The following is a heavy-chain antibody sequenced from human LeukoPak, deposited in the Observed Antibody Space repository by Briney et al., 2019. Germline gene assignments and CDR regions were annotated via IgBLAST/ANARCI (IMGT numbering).Heavy chain of an antibody. CDR1: DYSISRGYY. CDR3: ARDTRSNSPHFDY. J-gene: IGHJ4*02. V-gene: IGHV4-38-2*02. Sequence: SETLSLTCSVADYSISRGYYWGWIRQPPGKGLEWIGSIYHSGSTYYNPSLKSRITISVDTSKNQFFLKLTSVTAADTAMYYCARDTRSNSPHFDYWGQGSLVTVSS. CDR2: IYHSGST. D-gene: IGHD4-23*01.